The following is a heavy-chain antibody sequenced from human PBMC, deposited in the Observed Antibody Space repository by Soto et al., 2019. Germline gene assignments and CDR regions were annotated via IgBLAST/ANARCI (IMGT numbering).Heavy chain of an antibody. CDR2: ITSGSGGGT. CDR3: GKGTWGAFDI. J-gene: IGHJ3*02. Sequence: EVQLLESGGGLVQPGGSLRLSCVASGFTFSSNAMSWVRQAPGKGLEWVSHITSGSGGGTYYADSVKGRFTISRDNAKTTLYMKMNSLRVEDMAVYYCGKGTWGAFDIWGHGTLVTVSS. D-gene: IGHD7-27*01. CDR1: GFTFSSNA. V-gene: IGHV3-23*01.